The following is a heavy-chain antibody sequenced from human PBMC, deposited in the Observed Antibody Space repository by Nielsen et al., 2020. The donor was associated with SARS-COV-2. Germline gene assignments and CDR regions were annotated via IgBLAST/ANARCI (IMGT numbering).Heavy chain of an antibody. CDR2: ISFDGSNT. V-gene: IGHV3-30*18. CDR1: GFTFSSFG. J-gene: IGHJ4*02. Sequence: GESLKISCAASGFTFSSFGMYWVRQAPSKGLEWVAVISFDGSNTYYADSVKGRFTISRDNFKNTLYLQMNSLRTEDTAVYYCAKSNVVRGIIGYYFEYWGRGTAVNVSS. D-gene: IGHD3-10*01. CDR3: AKSNVVRGIIGYYFEY.